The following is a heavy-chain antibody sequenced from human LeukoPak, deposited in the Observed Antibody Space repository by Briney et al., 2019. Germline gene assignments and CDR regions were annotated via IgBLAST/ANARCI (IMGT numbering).Heavy chain of an antibody. J-gene: IGHJ3*02. Sequence: SVKVSCKASGGTFSSYAISWVRQAPGQGLEWMGGIIPIFGTANYAQKFQGRVTITTDESTSTAYMELSSLRSEDTAVYYCARAGPSMIVPNAFDIWGQGTMVTVSS. CDR2: IIPIFGTA. CDR3: ARAGPSMIVPNAFDI. D-gene: IGHD3-22*01. V-gene: IGHV1-69*05. CDR1: GGTFSSYA.